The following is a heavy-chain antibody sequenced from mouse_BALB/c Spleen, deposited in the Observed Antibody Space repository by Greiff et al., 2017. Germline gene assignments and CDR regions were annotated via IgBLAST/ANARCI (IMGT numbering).Heavy chain of an antibody. Sequence: DVMLVESGGGLVKPGGSLKLSCAASGFTFSSYAMSWVRQSPEKRLEWVAEISSGGSYTYYPDTVTGRFTISRDNAKNTLYLEMSSLRSEDTAMYYCARETARATYAYWGQGTLVTVSA. D-gene: IGHD3-2*01. CDR1: GFTFSSYA. CDR2: ISSGGSYT. V-gene: IGHV5-9-4*01. CDR3: ARETARATYAY. J-gene: IGHJ3*01.